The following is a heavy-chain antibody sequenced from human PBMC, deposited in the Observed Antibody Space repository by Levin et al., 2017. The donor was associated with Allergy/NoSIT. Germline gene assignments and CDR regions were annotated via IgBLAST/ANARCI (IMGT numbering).Heavy chain of an antibody. Sequence: ASVKVSCKASGYPFTTYFMNWVRQAPGQGLEWMGVINPSGGSTFYAQKFQGRVTMTRDTSTSTVYMELSSLRSEDTAIYFCAREGNPYIASAASRWFDHWGQGTLVTVSS. D-gene: IGHD6-13*01. CDR2: INPSGGST. J-gene: IGHJ5*02. CDR3: AREGNPYIASAASRWFDH. CDR1: GYPFTTYF. V-gene: IGHV1-46*01.